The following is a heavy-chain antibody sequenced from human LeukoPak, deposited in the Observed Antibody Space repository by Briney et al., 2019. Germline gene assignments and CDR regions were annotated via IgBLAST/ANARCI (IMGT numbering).Heavy chain of an antibody. D-gene: IGHD1-26*01. CDR2: INHSGST. CDR3: ARQPKVGATGYFDY. V-gene: IGHV4-34*01. CDR1: GGSFSGYY. J-gene: IGHJ4*02. Sequence: PSETLSLTCAVYGGSFSGYYWSWIRQPPGKGLEWIGEINHSGSTNYNPSLKSRVTISVDTSKNQFSLKLSSVTAADTAVYYCARQPKVGATGYFDYWGQGTLVTVSS.